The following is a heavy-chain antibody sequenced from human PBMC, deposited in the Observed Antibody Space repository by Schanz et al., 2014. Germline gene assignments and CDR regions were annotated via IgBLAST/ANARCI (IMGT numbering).Heavy chain of an antibody. V-gene: IGHV3-53*01. Sequence: EVQLVESGGGLVKPGGSLRLSCAASGFTVSSNYMSWVRQAPGKGLEWVSVIYSDGRTYYGDSVKGRFTTSRDNSKNTLYLQMNSLIAEDTAVYYCAKCIGWYGRCAFDIWGQGTMVTVSS. CDR2: IYSDGRT. CDR1: GFTVSSNY. CDR3: AKCIGWYGRCAFDI. J-gene: IGHJ3*02. D-gene: IGHD6-19*01.